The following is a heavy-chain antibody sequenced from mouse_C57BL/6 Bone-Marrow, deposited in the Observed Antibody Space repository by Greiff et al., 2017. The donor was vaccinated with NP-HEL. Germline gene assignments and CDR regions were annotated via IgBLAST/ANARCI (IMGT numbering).Heavy chain of an antibody. CDR3: ARLYYYAYWYFDV. D-gene: IGHD1-1*01. CDR2: IFPGSGST. Sequence: QVQLKESGPELVKPGASVKISCKASGYTFTDYYINWVKQRPGQGLEWIGWIFPGSGSTYYNEKFKGKATLTVDKTSSTAYMLLSSLTSEDSAVYCCARLYYYAYWYFDVWGTGTTVTVSS. J-gene: IGHJ1*03. CDR1: GYTFTDYY. V-gene: IGHV1-75*01.